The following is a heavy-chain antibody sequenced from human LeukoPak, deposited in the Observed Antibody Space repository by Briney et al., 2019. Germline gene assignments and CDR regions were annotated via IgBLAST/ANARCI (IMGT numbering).Heavy chain of an antibody. Sequence: GASVKVSCKASGYTFTGYYMHWVRQAPGQGLEWMGWINPNSGGTNYAQKFQGRVTMTRDTSISTAYMELSRLRSDDTAVYYCARDCSGGSCPDYYYMDVWGKGTTVTVSS. V-gene: IGHV1-2*02. D-gene: IGHD2-15*01. CDR3: ARDCSGGSCPDYYYMDV. J-gene: IGHJ6*03. CDR1: GYTFTGYY. CDR2: INPNSGGT.